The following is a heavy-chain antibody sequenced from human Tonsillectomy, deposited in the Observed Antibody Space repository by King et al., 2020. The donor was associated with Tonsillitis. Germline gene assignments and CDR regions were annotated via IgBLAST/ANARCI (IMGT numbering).Heavy chain of an antibody. CDR3: AKDFPPYYGEPTFDY. Sequence: VQLVESGGGVVQPGRSLRLSCAASGFTFSSYGMHWVRQAPGKGLEWVAIISYDGSNKYYADSVKGRFTISRDNSKNTLYLQMNSLRAEDTAVYYCAKDFPPYYGEPTFDYWGQGTLVTVSS. V-gene: IGHV3-30*18. CDR2: ISYDGSNK. J-gene: IGHJ4*02. CDR1: GFTFSSYG. D-gene: IGHD4-17*01.